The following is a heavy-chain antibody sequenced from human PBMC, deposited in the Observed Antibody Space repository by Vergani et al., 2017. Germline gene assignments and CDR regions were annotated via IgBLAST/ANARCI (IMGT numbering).Heavy chain of an antibody. J-gene: IGHJ6*02. V-gene: IGHV3-7*01. CDR1: GFTFSSYW. D-gene: IGHD4-17*01. Sequence: EVQLVESGGGLVQPGGSLRLSCAASGFTFSSYWMSWVRQAPGKGLEWVANIKQDGSEKYYVDSVKGRFTISRDNSKNTLYLQMNSLRAEDTAVYYCAREYGDYRNYYYYGMDVWGQGTTVTVSS. CDR2: IKQDGSEK. CDR3: AREYGDYRNYYYYGMDV.